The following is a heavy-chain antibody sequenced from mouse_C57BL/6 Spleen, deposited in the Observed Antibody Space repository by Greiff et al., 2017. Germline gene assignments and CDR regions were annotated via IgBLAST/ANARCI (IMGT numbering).Heavy chain of an antibody. J-gene: IGHJ2*01. Sequence: VQLQQSGAELVRPGASVTLSCKASGYTFTDYEMHWVKQTPVHGLEWIGAIDPETGGTAYNQKFKGKAILTADKSSSTAYMELRSLTSEDSAVYYCTRDWEDYFDYWGQGTTLTVAS. V-gene: IGHV1-15*01. CDR1: GYTFTDYE. CDR3: TRDWEDYFDY. CDR2: IDPETGGT. D-gene: IGHD4-1*01.